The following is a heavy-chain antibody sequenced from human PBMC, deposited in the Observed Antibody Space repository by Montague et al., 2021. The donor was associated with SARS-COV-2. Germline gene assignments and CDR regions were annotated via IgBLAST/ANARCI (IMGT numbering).Heavy chain of an antibody. D-gene: IGHD5-12*01. CDR3: ASLLWLRGAFDI. Sequence: TLSLTCTVSGGSISSGSYYWSWIRQPAGKGLEWIGRIYTSGSTNYNPSLKGRVTISVDTSKNQFSLKLSSVTAADTAVYYCASLLWLRGAFDIWGQGTMVTVSS. V-gene: IGHV4-61*02. CDR1: GGSISSGSYY. J-gene: IGHJ3*02. CDR2: IYTSGST.